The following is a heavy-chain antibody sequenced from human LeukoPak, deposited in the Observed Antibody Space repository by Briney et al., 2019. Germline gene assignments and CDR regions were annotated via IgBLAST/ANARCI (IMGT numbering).Heavy chain of an antibody. Sequence: GGSLRLSCAASGFTFSSYSMNWVRQAPGKGLEWVSSISSSSSYIYYADSVKGRFTISRDNAKNSLYLQMNGLRAEDTAMYYCATQPGSDYWGQGTLVTVSS. CDR3: ATQPGSDY. CDR2: ISSSSSYI. J-gene: IGHJ4*02. CDR1: GFTFSSYS. D-gene: IGHD3-10*01. V-gene: IGHV3-21*01.